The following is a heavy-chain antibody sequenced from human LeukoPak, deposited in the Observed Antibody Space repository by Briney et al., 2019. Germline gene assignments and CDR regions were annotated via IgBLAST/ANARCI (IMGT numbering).Heavy chain of an antibody. V-gene: IGHV1-3*01. J-gene: IGHJ4*02. D-gene: IGHD6-13*01. CDR1: GYTFTSYA. CDR2: INAGNGNT. CDR3: ARGYSSSWYGIDY. Sequence: ASVKVSCKASGYTFTSYAMHWVRQAPGQRLEWMGWINAGNGNTKYSQKFQGRVTITRDTSASTAYMELSSLRSEDTAVYYCARGYSSSWYGIDYWGQGTLVTVSS.